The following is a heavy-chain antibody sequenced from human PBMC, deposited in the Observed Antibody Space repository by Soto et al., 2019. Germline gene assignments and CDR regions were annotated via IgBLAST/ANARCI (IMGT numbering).Heavy chain of an antibody. CDR3: ARDLAYCGGDCYPIDY. CDR2: ISAYNGNT. Sequence: QVQLVQSGAEVKKPGASVKVSCKASGYTFTSNGISWVRQAPGQGLEWMGWISAYNGNTNYAQKLQGRVTLTTDTSTSTAYMELRSLRSDDTAVYYCARDLAYCGGDCYPIDYWGQGTLVTVSS. V-gene: IGHV1-18*01. CDR1: GYTFTSNG. J-gene: IGHJ4*02. D-gene: IGHD2-21*02.